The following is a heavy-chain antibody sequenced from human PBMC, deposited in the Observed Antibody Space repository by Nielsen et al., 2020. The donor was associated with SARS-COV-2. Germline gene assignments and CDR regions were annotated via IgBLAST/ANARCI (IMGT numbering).Heavy chain of an antibody. CDR1: GGSFSGYY. V-gene: IGHV4-34*01. CDR3: ARAYCGGDCYSDWFDS. D-gene: IGHD2-21*02. J-gene: IGHJ5*01. CDR2: INHSGST. Sequence: SQTLSLTCAVYGGSFSGYYWSWIRQPPGKGLEWIGEINHSGSTNYNPSLKSRVTISVDTSKNQFSLKLSSVTAADTAVYYCARAYCGGDCYSDWFDSWGQGTLVTVSS.